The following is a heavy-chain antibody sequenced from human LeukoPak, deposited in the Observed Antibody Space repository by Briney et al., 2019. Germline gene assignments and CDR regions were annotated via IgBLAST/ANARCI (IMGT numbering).Heavy chain of an antibody. CDR2: ISYDGSNK. J-gene: IGHJ3*02. V-gene: IGHV3-30-3*01. CDR3: AREAKFYDYVWGSYRPEDAFDI. Sequence: GRSLRLSCAASGFTFSSYAMHWVRQAPGKGLEWVAVISYDGSNKYYADSVKGRFTISRDNSKNTLYLQMNSLRAEDTAVYYCAREAKFYDYVWGSYRPEDAFDIWGQGTMVTVSS. CDR1: GFTFSSYA. D-gene: IGHD3-16*02.